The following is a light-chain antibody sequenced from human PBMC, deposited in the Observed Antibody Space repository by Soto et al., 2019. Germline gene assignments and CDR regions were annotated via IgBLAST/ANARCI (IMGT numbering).Light chain of an antibody. J-gene: IGLJ2*01. V-gene: IGLV2-14*01. CDR3: NSYTDKNTPV. CDR1: GSDVGDFRY. CDR2: DVS. Sequence: QSALTQPASVSGFPGQSIAISCSGTGSDVGDFRYVSWYQQRPGNAPKVLIYDVSNRPSGVSNRFSGSKSGNTASLTISGLQADDEADYFCNSYTDKNTPVFGGGTKVTVL.